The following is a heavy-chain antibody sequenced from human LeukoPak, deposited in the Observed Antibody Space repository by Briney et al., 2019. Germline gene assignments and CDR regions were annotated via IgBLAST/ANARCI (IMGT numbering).Heavy chain of an antibody. CDR2: ISSSGSTI. D-gene: IGHD3-9*01. J-gene: IGHJ5*02. CDR3: ARGARYYDILTGYYP. CDR1: GFTFSSYE. V-gene: IGHV3-48*03. Sequence: PGGSLRLSCAASGFTFSSYEMNWVRQAPGKGLEWVSYISSSGSTIYYADSVKGRFTISRDNAKNSLYLQMNSLRAKDTAVYYCARGARYYDILTGYYPWGQGTLVTVSS.